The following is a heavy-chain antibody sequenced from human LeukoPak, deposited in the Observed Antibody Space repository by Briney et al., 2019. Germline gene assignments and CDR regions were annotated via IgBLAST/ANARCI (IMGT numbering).Heavy chain of an antibody. Sequence: GGSLRLSCAASGFTFSSYAMSWVRQAPGKGLEWVSAISGSGGSTYYADSVKGRFTISGDNSKNTLYLQMNSLGAEDTAAYYCAKVGYGPGSYYGFVDYWGQGTLVTVSS. CDR2: ISGSGGST. V-gene: IGHV3-23*01. CDR3: AKVGYGPGSYYGFVDY. CDR1: GFTFSSYA. J-gene: IGHJ4*02. D-gene: IGHD3-10*01.